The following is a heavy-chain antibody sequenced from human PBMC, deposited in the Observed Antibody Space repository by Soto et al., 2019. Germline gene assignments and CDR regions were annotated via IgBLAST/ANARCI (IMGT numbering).Heavy chain of an antibody. D-gene: IGHD2-2*01. CDR3: ARLGGYCSTTSCYGFYGMDV. CDR1: GGSISSGPYS. V-gene: IGHV4-39*01. J-gene: IGHJ6*04. CDR2: FHYSENT. Sequence: QLQLQESGPGLVKPSETLSLTCTVSGGSISSGPYSWGWIRQPPGEGLEWIGTFHYSENTYYNPSLASRVTICGDTSKNQFSLKVTSVTVADTARYYCARLGGYCSTTSCYGFYGMDVWGKGTKVIVSS.